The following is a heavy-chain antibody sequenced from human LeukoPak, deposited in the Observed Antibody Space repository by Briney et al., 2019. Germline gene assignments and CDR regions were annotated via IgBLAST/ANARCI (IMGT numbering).Heavy chain of an antibody. J-gene: IGHJ4*02. CDR2: IRYDGSNK. Sequence: GGSLRLSCAASGFTFSSYGMHWARQAPGKGLEWVAFIRYDGSNKYYADSVKGRFTISRDNSKNTLYLQMNSLRAEDTAVYYCANGIQGVRGVMVNRDFDYWGQGTLVTVSS. V-gene: IGHV3-30*02. D-gene: IGHD3-10*01. CDR3: ANGIQGVRGVMVNRDFDY. CDR1: GFTFSSYG.